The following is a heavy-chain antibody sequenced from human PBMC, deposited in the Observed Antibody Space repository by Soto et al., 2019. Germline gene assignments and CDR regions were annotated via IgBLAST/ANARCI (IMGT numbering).Heavy chain of an antibody. Sequence: GGSLRLSCEASGFTFSSNAMTWVRQAPGKGLEWVSAISDSGGSTYYADSVAGRFTISRDNSRHTLYLQMNSLRAEDTAIYSCAKALGRDFSDFDSWGQGTQVTVSS. J-gene: IGHJ4*02. CDR1: GFTFSSNA. V-gene: IGHV3-23*01. CDR3: AKALGRDFSDFDS. CDR2: ISDSGGST. D-gene: IGHD3-10*01.